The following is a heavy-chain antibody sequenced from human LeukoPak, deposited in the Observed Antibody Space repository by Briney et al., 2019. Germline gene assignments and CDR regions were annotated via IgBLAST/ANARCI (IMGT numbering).Heavy chain of an antibody. CDR3: ARPCDSSSGGGFDY. J-gene: IGHJ4*02. D-gene: IGHD6-13*01. Sequence: PETLSLTCTVSGGSISSYYWSWIRQPAGKGLEWIGRIYSSGSTNYNPSLKSRVTMSIDTSKNEFSLKLSSVTAADTAVYYCARPCDSSSGGGFDYWGQGTLVTVSS. CDR2: IYSSGST. CDR1: GGSISSYY. V-gene: IGHV4-4*07.